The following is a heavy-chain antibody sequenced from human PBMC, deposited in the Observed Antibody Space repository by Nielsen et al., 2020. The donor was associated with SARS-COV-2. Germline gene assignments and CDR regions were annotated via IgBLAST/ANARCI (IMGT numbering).Heavy chain of an antibody. Sequence: ASVKVSCKASGGTFSSYAISWVRQAPGQGLEWMGWINPNSGGTNYAQKFQGRVTMTRDTSISTAYMELSRLRSDDTAVYYCARLGVVVARPYYYYGMDVWGQGTTVTVSS. CDR2: INPNSGGT. V-gene: IGHV1-2*02. CDR1: GGTFSSYA. CDR3: ARLGVVVARPYYYYGMDV. J-gene: IGHJ6*02. D-gene: IGHD2-15*01.